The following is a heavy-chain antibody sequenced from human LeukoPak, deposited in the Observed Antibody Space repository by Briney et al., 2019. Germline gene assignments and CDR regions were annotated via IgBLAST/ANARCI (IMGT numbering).Heavy chain of an antibody. D-gene: IGHD1-14*01. V-gene: IGHV1-2*02. Sequence: ASVTVSCTASAYTFTGYYMHWVRQAPGQGLEWMGWIYPNNADTDYAQKFQGRVTMTRDSSISTTYMELSRLTSDDTAVYYCARRSRNGLDAFDIWGQGTMVTVSS. CDR1: AYTFTGYY. CDR2: IYPNNADT. CDR3: ARRSRNGLDAFDI. J-gene: IGHJ3*02.